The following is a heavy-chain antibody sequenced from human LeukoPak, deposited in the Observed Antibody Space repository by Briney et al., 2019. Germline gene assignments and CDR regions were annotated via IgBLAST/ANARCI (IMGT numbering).Heavy chain of an antibody. J-gene: IGHJ4*02. CDR1: GYSFTSYW. CDR3: ASQNSGSFDY. CDR2: IYPGDSDT. D-gene: IGHD1-26*01. Sequence: PGESLKISCQGSGYSFTSYWIGWGRQLPGKGLEWMGIIYPGDSDTRYSPSFQGQVTISADKSISTAYLPWSSLKASDTAMYFCASQNSGSFDYWGQGTLVTVSS. V-gene: IGHV5-51*01.